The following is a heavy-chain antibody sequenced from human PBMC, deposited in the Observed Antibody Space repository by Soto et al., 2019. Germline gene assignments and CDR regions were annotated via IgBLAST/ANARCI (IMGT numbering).Heavy chain of an antibody. J-gene: IGHJ4*03. Sequence: SETLSLTCAVSGASISSDGLSWSWLRQPPGKGLEWIGYIYHTGNTYYNPSLESRVSISIDRSRNHFSLSLSSVTAADTAMYYCARAVGSLCRYFGSWGLGTLVTVSS. CDR3: ARAVGSLCRYFGS. D-gene: IGHD1-26*01. CDR1: GASISSDGLS. CDR2: IYHTGNT. V-gene: IGHV4-30-2*01.